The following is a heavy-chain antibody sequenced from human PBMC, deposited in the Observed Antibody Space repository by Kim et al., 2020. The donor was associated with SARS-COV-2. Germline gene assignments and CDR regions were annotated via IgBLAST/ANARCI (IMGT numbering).Heavy chain of an antibody. Sequence: GGSLRLSCTASGFTFSSYAMSWVGKAPGKGLEWVSAISGSGGSTYYADSVKGRFTIYRDNSKNTLYLQMKSLRAEDTAVYYWAKDVRSAAGYYFDYWGQGTLVTVSS. V-gene: IGHV3-23*01. CDR3: AKDVRSAAGYYFDY. CDR1: GFTFSSYA. CDR2: ISGSGGST. D-gene: IGHD6-13*01. J-gene: IGHJ4*02.